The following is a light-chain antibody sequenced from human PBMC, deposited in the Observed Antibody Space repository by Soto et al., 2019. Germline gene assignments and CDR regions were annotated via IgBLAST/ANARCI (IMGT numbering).Light chain of an antibody. Sequence: QSVLTQPPSASGSPGQSVAISCTGTSSDVGGYNYFSWYQQHQGKSPKLMIYEVNKRPSGVPDRFSGSKSGNTASLTVSGLQAEAEADYYRSSYAGXSNVVGRGTKVXV. CDR2: EVN. CDR1: SSDVGGYNY. V-gene: IGLV2-8*01. J-gene: IGLJ1*01. CDR3: SSYAGXSNV.